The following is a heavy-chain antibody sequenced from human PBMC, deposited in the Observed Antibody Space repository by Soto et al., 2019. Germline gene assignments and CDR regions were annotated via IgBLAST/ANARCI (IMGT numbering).Heavy chain of an antibody. D-gene: IGHD2-15*01. CDR1: GYSFTSYW. CDR2: IYPGDSDT. J-gene: IGHJ4*02. Sequence: AESLKISCKGSGYSFTSYWIGWVRQMPGKGLEWMGTIYPGDSDTRYSPSFQAKVTISANKSISTAYLQWSSLKASDTAMYYCARHVYCSGGRCYWDYWGQGTLVTVSS. V-gene: IGHV5-51*01. CDR3: ARHVYCSGGRCYWDY.